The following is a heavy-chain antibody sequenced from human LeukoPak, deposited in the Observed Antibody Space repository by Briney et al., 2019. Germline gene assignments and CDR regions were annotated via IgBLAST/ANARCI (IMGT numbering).Heavy chain of an antibody. CDR1: GFTFSSYA. V-gene: IGHV3-23*01. J-gene: IGHJ4*02. CDR2: ISDSGDYT. CDR3: AKDLAAVPGNKYFAY. D-gene: IGHD6-19*01. Sequence: GGSLRLSCAGSGFTFSSYAMSWVRQAPGKGLEWVSAISDSGDYTYYADSVKGRFTTSRDNSKNTLYLQMNGLRAEDTAVYYCAKDLAAVPGNKYFAYWGQGTLVTVSS.